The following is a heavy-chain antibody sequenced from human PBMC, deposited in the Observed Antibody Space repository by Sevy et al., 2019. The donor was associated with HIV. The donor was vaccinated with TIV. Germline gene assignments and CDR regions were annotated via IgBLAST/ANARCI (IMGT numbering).Heavy chain of an antibody. Sequence: GGSLRLSCAASGFTFSSYEMNWVRQAPGKGLEWVSYISSSGSTIYYAYSVKGRFTISRDNAKNSLYLQMNSLRAEDTAVYYCARDGVGATPADYYYYMDVWGKGTTVTVSS. V-gene: IGHV3-48*03. CDR3: ARDGVGATPADYYYYMDV. D-gene: IGHD1-26*01. J-gene: IGHJ6*03. CDR2: ISSSGSTI. CDR1: GFTFSSYE.